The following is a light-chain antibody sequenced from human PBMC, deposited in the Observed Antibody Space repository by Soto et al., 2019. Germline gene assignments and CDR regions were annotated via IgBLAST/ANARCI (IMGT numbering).Light chain of an antibody. CDR3: QHYNSYSEA. CDR1: QTISSW. J-gene: IGKJ1*01. CDR2: KAS. V-gene: IGKV1-5*03. Sequence: DIQMTQSPSTLSGSVAARVTITCRASQTISSWLAWYQQKTGKAPKLLIYKASTLKSGVPSRFRGSGSGTEFTLTISSLQPDDFETYYCQHYNSYSEAFGQGTKVDIK.